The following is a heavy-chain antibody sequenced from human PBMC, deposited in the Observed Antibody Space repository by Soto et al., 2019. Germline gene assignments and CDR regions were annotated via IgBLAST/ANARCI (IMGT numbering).Heavy chain of an antibody. D-gene: IGHD3-3*01. V-gene: IGHV3-30*18. Sequence: VSGGGVVQPGRSLRLSCAASGFTFSSYGIHWVRQAPGKGLEWVAFISYDGSNKYYTDSVKGRFTISRDNSKNTLYLQMNGLRGEDTAVYYCAKRRNVLRFLEWSSGMEVWGQGTTVNVSS. CDR1: GFTFSSYG. J-gene: IGHJ6*02. CDR2: ISYDGSNK. CDR3: AKRRNVLRFLEWSSGMEV.